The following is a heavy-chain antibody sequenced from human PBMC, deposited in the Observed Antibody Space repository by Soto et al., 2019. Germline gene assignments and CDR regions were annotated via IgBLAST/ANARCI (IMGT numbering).Heavy chain of an antibody. CDR1: GGSISSSSYY. V-gene: IGHV4-39*01. CDR2: IYYSGST. J-gene: IGHJ4*02. Sequence: QLQLQESGPGLVKPSETLSLTCTVSGGSISSSSYYWGWIRQPPGKGLEWIGSIYYSGSTYYNPSLKSRVTISVDTSKNQFSLKLSSVTAADTAVYYCARHKRQWGGDVGYFDYWGQGTLVTVSS. D-gene: IGHD2-21*01. CDR3: ARHKRQWGGDVGYFDY.